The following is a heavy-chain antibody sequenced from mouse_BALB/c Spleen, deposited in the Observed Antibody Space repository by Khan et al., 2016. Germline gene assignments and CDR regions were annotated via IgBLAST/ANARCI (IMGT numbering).Heavy chain of an antibody. CDR3: ARRGGYYGNYGFAY. D-gene: IGHD2-1*01. CDR2: IWSGGNT. V-gene: IGHV2-4-1*01. CDR1: GFSLTSYG. Sequence: QMQLKQSGPGLVQPSQSLSITCTVSGFSLTSYGVHWVRQSPGKGLEWLGVIWSGGNTDYNAAFISRLSISKDNSKSQVFFKMNSLQADDTAIYYCARRGGYYGNYGFAYWGQGTLVTVSA. J-gene: IGHJ3*01.